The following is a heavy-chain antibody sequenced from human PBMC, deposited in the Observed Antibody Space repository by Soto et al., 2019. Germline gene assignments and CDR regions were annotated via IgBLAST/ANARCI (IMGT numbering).Heavy chain of an antibody. CDR2: IYYSGST. CDR3: ARESRGYCTNGVCYQGWFDP. J-gene: IGHJ5*02. CDR1: GGSISSVGYY. Sequence: SETLSLTCTVSGGSISSVGYYWRWIRQHPGKGLEWIGYIYYSGSTYYNPSLKSRVTISVDTSKNQFSLKLSSVTAADTAVYYCARESRGYCTNGVCYQGWFDPWGQGTLVTVSS. V-gene: IGHV4-31*03. D-gene: IGHD2-8*01.